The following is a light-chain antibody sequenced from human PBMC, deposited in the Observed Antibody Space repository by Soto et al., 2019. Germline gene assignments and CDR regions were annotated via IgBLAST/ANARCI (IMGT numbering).Light chain of an antibody. CDR1: QSINSW. CDR2: KAS. Sequence: DIQMTQSPSTRSASVGDRVTITCRASQSINSWLAWYQQEPGKAPKLLIYKASSLQSGVPSRFSGSGSGTEFTLTISSLQPDDFATYYCQHYNSYPPWTFGQGTKVEIK. J-gene: IGKJ1*01. CDR3: QHYNSYPPWT. V-gene: IGKV1-5*03.